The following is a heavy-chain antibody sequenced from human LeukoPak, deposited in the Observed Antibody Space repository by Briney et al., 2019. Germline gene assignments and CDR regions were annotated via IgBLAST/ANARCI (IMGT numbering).Heavy chain of an antibody. Sequence: SSQTLSLTCTVSGGSTSSADYNWSWIRQPPGKGLEWIGYIYYSGSTYYNPSLKSRVTISVDTSKNQFSLKLSSVTAADTAVCYCARACSSTTCYGAFDMWGQGTMVTVSS. CDR1: GGSTSSADYN. J-gene: IGHJ3*02. D-gene: IGHD2-2*01. V-gene: IGHV4-30-4*08. CDR3: ARACSSTTCYGAFDM. CDR2: IYYSGST.